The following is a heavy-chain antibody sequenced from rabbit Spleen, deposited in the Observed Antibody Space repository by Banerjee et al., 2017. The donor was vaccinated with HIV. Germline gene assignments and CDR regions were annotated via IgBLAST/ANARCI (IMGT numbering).Heavy chain of an antibody. V-gene: IGHV1S45*01. CDR3: ARDTSSSFSSYGMDL. J-gene: IGHJ6*01. CDR1: GIDFSSYG. CDR2: IEVGSSDFT. D-gene: IGHD1-1*01. Sequence: DLVESGGGLVQPGESLKLSCKASGIDFSSYGISWVRQAPGKGLEWIACIEVGSSDFTYFATWAKGRFTISKTSSTTVTLQVTRLTAADTATYFCARDTSSSFSSYGMDLWGPGTLVTVS.